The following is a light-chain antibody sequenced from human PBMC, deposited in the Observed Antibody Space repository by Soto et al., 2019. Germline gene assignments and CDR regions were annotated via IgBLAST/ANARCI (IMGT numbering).Light chain of an antibody. Sequence: QSVLTQPPSASGTPGQRVAISCSGSSSNIGSITVNWYQQLPGAAPKLLIYSNNQRPSGVPDRFSASKSGTAASLAISGLQSEVEADYYCAAWDDSLNGWVFGGGTK. CDR3: AAWDDSLNGWV. J-gene: IGLJ3*02. CDR2: SNN. V-gene: IGLV1-44*01. CDR1: SSNIGSIT.